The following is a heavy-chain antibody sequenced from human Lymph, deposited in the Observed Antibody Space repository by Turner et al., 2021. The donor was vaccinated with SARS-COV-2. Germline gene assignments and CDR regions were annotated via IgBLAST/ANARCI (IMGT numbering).Heavy chain of an antibody. CDR1: GGSFSGYY. CDR3: ARGRLRFLEWSHYYYTMDV. Sequence: QVQLQQWGAGLLKPSETLSLTCAVYGGSFSGYYWTWIRQPPGKGLEWFGDINHSGGTNYNPSLKSRVIISVDTSKNQFSLKLSSVTAADTAVYYCARGRLRFLEWSHYYYTMDVWGQGTTVTVSS. D-gene: IGHD3-3*01. J-gene: IGHJ6*02. V-gene: IGHV4-34*01. CDR2: INHSGGT.